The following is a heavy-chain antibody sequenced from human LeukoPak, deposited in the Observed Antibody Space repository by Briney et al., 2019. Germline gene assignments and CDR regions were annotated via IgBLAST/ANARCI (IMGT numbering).Heavy chain of an antibody. D-gene: IGHD3-22*01. V-gene: IGHV4-59*01. CDR1: SGSIRSYY. CDR3: ARLLNYYDSSGFHYYFDH. Sequence: SETLSLTCTVSSGSIRSYYWSWIRQPPGKGLEWIGYIHHSGSTNYNPSLRSRVTISVDTSNNQFSLKVNSVTAADTAVYYCARLLNYYDSSGFHYYFDHWGQGTLVTVSS. J-gene: IGHJ4*02. CDR2: IHHSGST.